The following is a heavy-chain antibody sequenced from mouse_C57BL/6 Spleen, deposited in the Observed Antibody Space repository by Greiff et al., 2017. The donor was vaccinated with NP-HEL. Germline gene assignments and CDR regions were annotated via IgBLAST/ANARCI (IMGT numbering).Heavy chain of an antibody. J-gene: IGHJ4*01. CDR2: INPNNGGT. CDR3: ARFGYSNDY. Sequence: VQLQQSGPELVKPGASVKISCKASGYTFTDYYMNWVKQSHGKSLEWIGDINPNNGGTSYNQKFKGKATLTVDKSSSTAYMELRSLTSEDSAVYYCARFGYSNDYWGQGTSVTVSS. D-gene: IGHD2-5*01. V-gene: IGHV1-26*01. CDR1: GYTFTDYY.